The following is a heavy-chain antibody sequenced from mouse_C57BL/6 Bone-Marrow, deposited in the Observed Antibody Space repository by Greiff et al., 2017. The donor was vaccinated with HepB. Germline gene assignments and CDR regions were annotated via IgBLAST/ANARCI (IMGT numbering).Heavy chain of an antibody. D-gene: IGHD4-1*02. V-gene: IGHV1-82*01. Sequence: VQLQQSGPELVKPGASVKISCKASGYAFSSSWMNWVKQRPGKGLEWIGRIYPGDGDTNYNGKFKGKATLTADKSSSTAYMQLSSLTSEDSAVYFCARSNWDPLFAYWGQGTLVTVSA. CDR3: ARSNWDPLFAY. CDR1: GYAFSSSW. J-gene: IGHJ3*01. CDR2: IYPGDGDT.